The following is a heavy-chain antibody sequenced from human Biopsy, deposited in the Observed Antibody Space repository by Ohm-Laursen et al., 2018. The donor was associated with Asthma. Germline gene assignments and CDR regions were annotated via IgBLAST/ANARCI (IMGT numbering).Heavy chain of an antibody. V-gene: IGHV1-3*01. CDR2: INAGNGNT. CDR1: GYTFTSYA. Sequence: GASVKVSCNASGYTFTSYAMYWVRQAPGQRLEWMGWINAGNGNTKYSQKFQGRVTITRDTSASTAYMELSSLRSEDTAVYYCASSIAVADSDAFDIWGQGTMVTVSS. J-gene: IGHJ3*02. D-gene: IGHD6-19*01. CDR3: ASSIAVADSDAFDI.